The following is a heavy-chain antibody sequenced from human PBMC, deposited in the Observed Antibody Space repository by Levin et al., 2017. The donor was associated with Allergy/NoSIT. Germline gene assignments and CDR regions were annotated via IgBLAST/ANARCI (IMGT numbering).Heavy chain of an antibody. Sequence: GESLKISCAASGFTFSSYEMNWVRRAPGKGLEWVSYISSTGSTIYSADSMKGRFTISRDNAKNSLYLHMNSLRAEDTAVYYCARQLGNFWSGYNYFDYWGQGTLVTVSS. V-gene: IGHV3-48*03. J-gene: IGHJ4*02. CDR3: ARQLGNFWSGYNYFDY. CDR1: GFTFSSYE. D-gene: IGHD3-3*01. CDR2: ISSTGSTI.